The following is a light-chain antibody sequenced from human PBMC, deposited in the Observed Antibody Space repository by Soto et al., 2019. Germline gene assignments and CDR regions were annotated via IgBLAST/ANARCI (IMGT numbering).Light chain of an antibody. CDR1: QSIRSY. V-gene: IGKV1-39*01. CDR2: AAS. CDR3: QQSYSTPWT. J-gene: IGKJ1*01. Sequence: DIQMTQSPSSLSASVGDRVTITCRASQSIRSYLNWYQQKPGKAPKLLIYAASSLQSGVPSRFSGSGSGTDFTLTISSLQPEDFATYYCQQSYSTPWTFGQRTKVDIK.